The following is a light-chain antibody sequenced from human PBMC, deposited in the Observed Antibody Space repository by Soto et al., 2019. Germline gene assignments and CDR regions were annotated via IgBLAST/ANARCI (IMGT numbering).Light chain of an antibody. CDR2: DVS. Sequence: VLTQPRSVSGSPGQSVTISCTGTSSDVGGYNYVSWYQQHPGKAPKLMIYDVSKRPSGVPDRFSGSKSGNTASLTISGFQAEDEADYYCCSYAGSYTYVFGTGTRSPS. V-gene: IGLV2-11*01. CDR3: CSYAGSYTYV. CDR1: SSDVGGYNY. J-gene: IGLJ1*01.